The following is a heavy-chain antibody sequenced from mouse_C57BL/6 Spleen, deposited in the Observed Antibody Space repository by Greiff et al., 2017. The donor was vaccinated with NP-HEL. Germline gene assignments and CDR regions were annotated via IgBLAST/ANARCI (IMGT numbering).Heavy chain of an antibody. D-gene: IGHD2-4*01. V-gene: IGHV1-59*01. CDR2: IDPSDSYT. CDR1: GYTFTSYW. Sequence: QVQLQQSGAELVRPGTSVKLSCKASGYTFTSYWMHWVKQRPGQGLEWIGVIDPSDSYTNYNQKFKGKATLTVDTSSSTAYMQLSSLTSEDSAVYYCARFLYDYDVDYAMDYWGQGTSVTVSS. J-gene: IGHJ4*01. CDR3: ARFLYDYDVDYAMDY.